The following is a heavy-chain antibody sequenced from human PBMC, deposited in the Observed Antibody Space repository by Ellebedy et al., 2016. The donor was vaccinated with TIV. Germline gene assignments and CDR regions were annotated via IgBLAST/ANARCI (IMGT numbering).Heavy chain of an antibody. J-gene: IGHJ3*02. Sequence: AASVKVSCKASGYTFTGYYMHWVRQAPGQGLEWMGWINPNSGGTNYAQKFQGRVTMTRDTSISTAYMELSRLRSDDTAVYYCARDWSGYGDHEAGAFDIWGQGTMVTVSS. CDR2: INPNSGGT. CDR1: GYTFTGYY. D-gene: IGHD3-3*01. CDR3: ARDWSGYGDHEAGAFDI. V-gene: IGHV1-2*02.